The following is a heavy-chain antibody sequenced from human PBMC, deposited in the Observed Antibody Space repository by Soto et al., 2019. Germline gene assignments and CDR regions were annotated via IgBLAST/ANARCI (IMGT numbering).Heavy chain of an antibody. CDR1: GYSFTSYW. V-gene: IGHV5-51*01. CDR2: IYPGDSDT. Sequence: GESLKISCKGSGYSFTSYWIGWVRQMPGKGLEWMGIIYPGDSDTRYSPSFQGQVTISADKSINTAYLQWNSLKTSDTAMYFCARLQYSSTWSLDYWGQGTLVTVSS. CDR3: ARLQYSSTWSLDY. D-gene: IGHD6-13*01. J-gene: IGHJ4*02.